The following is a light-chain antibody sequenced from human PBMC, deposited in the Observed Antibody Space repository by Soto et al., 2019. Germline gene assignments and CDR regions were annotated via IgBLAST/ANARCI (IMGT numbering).Light chain of an antibody. Sequence: IVFTQSPGTLSLSPGERATLFCRANKKTSHRYLTWFQQKPGQSPTLLIYGASNRPTGIPDRFSGSGSGTDFTLAISRLEPEDFAMYYCQQDGSSPFTFGGGSKVDI. CDR3: QQDGSSPFT. J-gene: IGKJ4*01. CDR2: GAS. V-gene: IGKV3-20*01. CDR1: KKTSHRY.